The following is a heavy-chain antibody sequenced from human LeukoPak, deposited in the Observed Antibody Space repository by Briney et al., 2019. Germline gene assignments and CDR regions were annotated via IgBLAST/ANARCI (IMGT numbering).Heavy chain of an antibody. J-gene: IGHJ5*02. V-gene: IGHV4-39*01. Sequence: PSETLSLTCTVSGGSISSSSYYWGWIRQPPGKGLEWIGSIYYSGSTYYNPSLKSRVTISVDTSKNQFSLKLSSVTAADTAVYYCARRRKIDFWSGYYPLKFDPWGQGTLVTVSS. CDR1: GGSISSSSYY. CDR3: ARRRKIDFWSGYYPLKFDP. D-gene: IGHD3-3*01. CDR2: IYYSGST.